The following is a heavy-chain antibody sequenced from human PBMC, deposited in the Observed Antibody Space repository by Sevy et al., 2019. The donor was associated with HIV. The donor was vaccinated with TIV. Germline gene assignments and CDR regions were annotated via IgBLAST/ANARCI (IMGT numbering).Heavy chain of an antibody. Sequence: GGSLRLSCAASGFTFSSYSMNWVRQAPGKGLEWVSSISSSSSYIYYADSVKGRFTISRDNAKNSLYLQMNSLRAEDTAVYYCARDLIVRGSFDYWGQGTLVTVSS. CDR1: GFTFSSYS. CDR3: ARDLIVRGSFDY. V-gene: IGHV3-21*01. D-gene: IGHD2-21*01. CDR2: ISSSSSYI. J-gene: IGHJ4*02.